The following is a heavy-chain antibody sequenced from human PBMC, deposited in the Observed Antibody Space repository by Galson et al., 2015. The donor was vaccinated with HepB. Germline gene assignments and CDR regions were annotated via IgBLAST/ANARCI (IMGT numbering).Heavy chain of an antibody. D-gene: IGHD6-19*01. CDR3: AKQGLVYEFDY. CDR1: GFSFSNYA. Sequence: SLRLSCAASGFSFSNYAMHWVRQAPGKGLEWVALILYDGNNKYYADSVKGRFTISRDSSKNMLYLQMNSLGAEDTAVYYCAKQGLVYEFDYWGQGILVTVSS. J-gene: IGHJ4*02. CDR2: ILYDGNNK. V-gene: IGHV3-30*18.